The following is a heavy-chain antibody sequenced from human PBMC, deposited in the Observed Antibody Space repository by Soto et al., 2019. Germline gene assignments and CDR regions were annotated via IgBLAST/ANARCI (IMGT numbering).Heavy chain of an antibody. V-gene: IGHV1-8*01. Sequence: QVQLVQSGAEVKKPGASVKVSCKASGYTFTSYDINWVRQATGQGLEWMGWMNPNSGNTGYAQKFKGXVXLTRNTSISTAYMELSSLRSEDTAVYFCARERSAAGTGWFDPWGQGTLVTVSS. D-gene: IGHD6-13*01. CDR2: MNPNSGNT. J-gene: IGHJ5*02. CDR3: ARERSAAGTGWFDP. CDR1: GYTFTSYD.